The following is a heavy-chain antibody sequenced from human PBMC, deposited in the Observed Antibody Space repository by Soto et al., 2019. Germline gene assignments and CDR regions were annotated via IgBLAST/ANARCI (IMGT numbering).Heavy chain of an antibody. J-gene: IGHJ4*02. D-gene: IGHD5-18*01. Sequence: EVQLLESGGGLVQPGGSLRLSCAASGFTFSTYAMSWFRQAPGKGLEWVSSISASATTYYPDSVKGRFTISRDNSKNTLYLQMNSLRAEDTAVYYCASDRGGYSHRDWGQGTLVTVSS. CDR1: GFTFSTYA. V-gene: IGHV3-23*01. CDR3: ASDRGGYSHRD. CDR2: ISASATT.